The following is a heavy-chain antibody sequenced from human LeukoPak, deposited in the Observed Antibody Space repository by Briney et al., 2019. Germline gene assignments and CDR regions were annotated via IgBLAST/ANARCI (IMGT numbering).Heavy chain of an antibody. CDR1: GFTSTNYA. J-gene: IGHJ4*02. D-gene: IGHD5-12*01. CDR2: LIGSSGST. V-gene: IGHV3-23*01. CDR3: AKGAYDYIEIGYFDS. Sequence: GGSLRLSWAASGFTSTNYAMNWVRQAPGKGLEWVSVLIGSSGSTDYADSVKGRFTISRDNSKNTLFLQMNSLRAEDTALYYCAKGAYDYIEIGYFDSWGQGTLVTVSS.